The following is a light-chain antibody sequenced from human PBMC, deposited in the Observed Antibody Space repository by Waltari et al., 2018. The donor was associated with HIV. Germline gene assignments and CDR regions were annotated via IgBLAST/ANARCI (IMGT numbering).Light chain of an antibody. CDR3: CSYAASRSVV. J-gene: IGLJ2*01. CDR2: EVT. Sequence: QSALAQPASVSDSPGQSITISCTGTSSDVGNSNLVSWYQQHPGKVPKLIIYEVTKRPSGVSNRFSGSKSGNTASLTISGLQAEDEADYYCCSYAASRSVVFGGGTKLTVL. V-gene: IGLV2-23*02. CDR1: SSDVGNSNL.